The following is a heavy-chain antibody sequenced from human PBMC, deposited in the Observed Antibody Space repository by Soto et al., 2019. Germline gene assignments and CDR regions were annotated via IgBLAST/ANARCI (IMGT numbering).Heavy chain of an antibody. D-gene: IGHD6-13*01. CDR1: GYTFTGYY. CDR2: INPNSGGT. Sequence: ASVKVSFKASGYTFTGYYMHRVRQAPGQGLEWMRWINPNSGGTDYAQKFQGRVTMTRDTSISTAYMELSRLRSDDTAVDYCARRRTWYYFDYWGQGTLVTVSS. CDR3: ARRRTWYYFDY. J-gene: IGHJ4*02. V-gene: IGHV1-2*02.